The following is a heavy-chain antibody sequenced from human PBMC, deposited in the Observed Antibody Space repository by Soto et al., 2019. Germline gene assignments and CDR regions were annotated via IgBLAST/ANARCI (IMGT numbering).Heavy chain of an antibody. CDR3: ARGGPRRSSSWYWFEP. V-gene: IGHV4-34*01. D-gene: IGHD6-13*01. J-gene: IGHJ5*02. CDR2: INHSGST. CDR1: VGSFSGYY. Sequence: PSETLSLTCAFYVGSFSGYYWSWIRHPPGKWLEWIGEINHSGSTNYNPSLKSRVTISVDTSKNQFSLKLSSVTAADTAVYYCARGGPRRSSSWYWFEPWGQGTLFSVSS.